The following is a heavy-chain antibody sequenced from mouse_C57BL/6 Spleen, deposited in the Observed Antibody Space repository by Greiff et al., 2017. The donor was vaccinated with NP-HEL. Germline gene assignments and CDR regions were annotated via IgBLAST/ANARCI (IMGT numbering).Heavy chain of an antibody. CDR3: TMGGDSSSPFDY. J-gene: IGHJ2*01. Sequence: VHVKQSGPELVKPGASVKISCKASGYSFTDYNMNWVKQSNGKSLEWIGVINPNYGTTSYNQKFKGKATLTVDQSSSTAYMQLNSLTSEDSAVYYCTMGGDSSSPFDYWGQGTTLTVSS. D-gene: IGHD1-1*01. V-gene: IGHV1-39*01. CDR2: INPNYGTT. CDR1: GYSFTDYN.